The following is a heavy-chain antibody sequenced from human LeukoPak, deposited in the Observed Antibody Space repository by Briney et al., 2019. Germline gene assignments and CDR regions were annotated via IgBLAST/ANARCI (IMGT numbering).Heavy chain of an antibody. V-gene: IGHV1-24*01. CDR2: FDPEDGGT. J-gene: IGHJ4*02. CDR3: ATEEGMVRGLFDY. CDR1: GYTLTELS. D-gene: IGHD3-10*01. Sequence: ASVKVSCKVSGYTLTELSVHWVRQAPGKGLEWMGGFDPEDGGTIYAQKFQGRVTMTEDTSTDTAYMELSSLRSEDTAVYYCATEEGMVRGLFDYWGQGTLVTVSS.